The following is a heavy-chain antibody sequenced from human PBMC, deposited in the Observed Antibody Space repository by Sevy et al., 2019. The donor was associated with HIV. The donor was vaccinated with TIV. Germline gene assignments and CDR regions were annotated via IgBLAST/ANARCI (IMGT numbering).Heavy chain of an antibody. J-gene: IGHJ4*02. D-gene: IGHD5-12*01. CDR1: GYYLYELS. V-gene: IGHV1-24*01. CDR2: FDPEDGER. CDR3: ATMSPYSGYVVYHFDY. Sequence: ASVKVSCKVSGYYLYELSMYWVRQATGKGLEWMGGFDPEDGERIYAQNFQGRVSMTEDTSTDTAYMELSSLRSEDTAVYYCATMSPYSGYVVYHFDYWGQGTLVTVSS.